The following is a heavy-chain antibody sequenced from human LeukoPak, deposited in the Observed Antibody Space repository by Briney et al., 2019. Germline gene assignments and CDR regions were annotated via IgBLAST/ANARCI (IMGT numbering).Heavy chain of an antibody. Sequence: ETLSLICDVYGGSFSGYYWSWIRQPPGKGLKWIGEINHSGSTNYNPSLKSRVTISVDTSKNQFSLKLSSVTAADTAVYHCARVLLWFGELSHFDYWGQGTLVTVSS. V-gene: IGHV4-34*01. CDR2: INHSGST. J-gene: IGHJ4*02. CDR3: ARVLLWFGELSHFDY. D-gene: IGHD3-10*01. CDR1: GGSFSGYY.